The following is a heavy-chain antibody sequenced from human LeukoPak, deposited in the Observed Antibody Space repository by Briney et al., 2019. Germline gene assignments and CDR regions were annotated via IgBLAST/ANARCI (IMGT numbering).Heavy chain of an antibody. CDR2: LYYSGST. J-gene: IGHJ3*02. V-gene: IGHV4-39*07. D-gene: IGHD3-10*01. CDR1: GGSISSSNYY. Sequence: PSETLSLTCTVSGGSISSSNYYWGWIRQPPGKGLEWIGSLYYSGSTYYNLSLRSRVTISEDTSKNQFSLKLSSVTAADTAVYFCTFNLGSGSYAFDIWGQGTMVTVSS. CDR3: TFNLGSGSYAFDI.